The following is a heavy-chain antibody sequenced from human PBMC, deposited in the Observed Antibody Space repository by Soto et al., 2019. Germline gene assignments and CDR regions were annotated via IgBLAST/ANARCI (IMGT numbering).Heavy chain of an antibody. CDR1: GGTFSRYG. D-gene: IGHD1-26*01. J-gene: IGHJ4*02. CDR3: ARDLTAWDAAFEY. V-gene: IGHV1-69*01. CDR2: IIRIFGTA. Sequence: QVQLVQSGAGVKKPGSSVKVSCKASGGTFSRYGISWVRQAPGQGLEWIGGIIRIFGTANYAQKFQGRVTITADESTNSVYMVLNSLRSEDTAVYYCARDLTAWDAAFEYWGQATLVTVSS.